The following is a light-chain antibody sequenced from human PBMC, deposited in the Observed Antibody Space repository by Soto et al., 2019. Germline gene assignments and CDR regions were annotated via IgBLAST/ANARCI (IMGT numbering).Light chain of an antibody. CDR2: GAS. CDR1: QSVGSY. CDR3: QQRGNWAT. Sequence: EIVLTQSPATLSLSPGERAILSCRASQSVGSYLAWYQQKPGQAPRLLIYGASDRATGIPARFSGSGSGTDFTLTISSLEPEDFAVYYCQQRGNWATFGPGTKVDIK. J-gene: IGKJ3*01. V-gene: IGKV3-11*01.